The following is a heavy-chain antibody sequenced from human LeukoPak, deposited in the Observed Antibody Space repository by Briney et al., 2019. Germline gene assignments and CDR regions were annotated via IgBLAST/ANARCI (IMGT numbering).Heavy chain of an antibody. CDR3: ARDVGTSCYGCYYYYMDV. V-gene: IGHV1-2*02. Sequence: ASVKVSCKASGYTFTGYYMHWVRQAPGQGLEWMGWINPNSGGTNYAQKFQGMVTMTRDTSISTAYMELSRLRSDDTAVYYCARDVGTSCYGCYYYYMDVWGKGTTVTVSS. D-gene: IGHD2-2*01. J-gene: IGHJ6*03. CDR1: GYTFTGYY. CDR2: INPNSGGT.